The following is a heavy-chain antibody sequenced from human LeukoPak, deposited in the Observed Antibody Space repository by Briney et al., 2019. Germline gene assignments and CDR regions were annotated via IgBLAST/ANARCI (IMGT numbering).Heavy chain of an antibody. J-gene: IGHJ5*02. D-gene: IGHD6-19*01. CDR1: GGSISSYY. Sequence: KPSETLSLTCTVSGGSISSYYWSWIRQPPGKGLEWIGYIYYSGSTNYNPSLKSRVTISVDTSKNQFSLKLSSVTAADTAVYYCARQIAVAGNWFDPWGQGTLVTVSS. V-gene: IGHV4-59*08. CDR2: IYYSGST. CDR3: ARQIAVAGNWFDP.